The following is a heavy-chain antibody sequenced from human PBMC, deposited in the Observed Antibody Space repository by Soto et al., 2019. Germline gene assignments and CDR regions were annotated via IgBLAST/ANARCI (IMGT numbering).Heavy chain of an antibody. J-gene: IGHJ6*03. CDR1: GFTVSSNY. V-gene: IGHV3-53*04. D-gene: IGHD5-12*01. Sequence: GGSLILSCAASGFTVSSNYMSWVRQAPGKGLEWVSVIYSGGSTYYADSVKGRFTISRHNSKNTLYLQMNSLRAEDTAVYYCARVAIVATFYYYYYMDVWGKGTTVTVSS. CDR3: ARVAIVATFYYYYYMDV. CDR2: IYSGGST.